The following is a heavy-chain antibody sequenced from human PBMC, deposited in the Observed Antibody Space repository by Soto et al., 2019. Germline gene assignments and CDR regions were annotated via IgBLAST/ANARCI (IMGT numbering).Heavy chain of an antibody. V-gene: IGHV3-11*01. CDR3: ARDPWIAVAGENWFDP. CDR1: GFTFSDYY. Sequence: QVQLVESGGGLVKPGWSLRLSCAASGFTFSDYYMSWIRQAPGKVLEWVSYISSSGSTIYYADSVKGRFTISRDNAKNSLYLQMNSLRAEDTAVYYCARDPWIAVAGENWFDPWGQGTMVTVSS. CDR2: ISSSGSTI. D-gene: IGHD6-19*01. J-gene: IGHJ5*02.